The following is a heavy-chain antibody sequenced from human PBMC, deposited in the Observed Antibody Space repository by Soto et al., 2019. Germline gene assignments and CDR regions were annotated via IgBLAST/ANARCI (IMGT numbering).Heavy chain of an antibody. V-gene: IGHV4-59*01. D-gene: IGHD1-26*01. CDR1: GGPISSYY. Sequence: PSETLSLTCTVSGGPISSYYWSWIRQPPGKGLEWIGYIYYSGSTNYNPSLKSRVTISVDTSKNQFSLKLSSVTAADTAVYYCARLDSGSYVNWFDPWGQGTLVTVS. J-gene: IGHJ5*02. CDR2: IYYSGST. CDR3: ARLDSGSYVNWFDP.